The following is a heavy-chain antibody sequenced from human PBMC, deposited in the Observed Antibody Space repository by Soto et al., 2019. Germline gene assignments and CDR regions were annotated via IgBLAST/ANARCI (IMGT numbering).Heavy chain of an antibody. Sequence: QVQLVQSGAEVRKPGSSVTVSCKASGGTFSNYVISWVRQAPGQGLEWMGGIIPIVGTGSYAQKFQGRVTITADEPTTTAYMELSSLRFEDTAVYYCARVVILVPTASTHYYYHMDFWGPGTTVTVSS. J-gene: IGHJ6*02. CDR2: IIPIVGTG. CDR3: ARVVILVPTASTHYYYHMDF. D-gene: IGHD2-2*01. CDR1: GGTFSNYV. V-gene: IGHV1-69*01.